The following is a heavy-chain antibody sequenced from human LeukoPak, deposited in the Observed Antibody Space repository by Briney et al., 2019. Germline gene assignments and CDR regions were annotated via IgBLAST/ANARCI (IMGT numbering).Heavy chain of an antibody. CDR3: ARDMGWYSSGWYADY. CDR1: GYTFTGYY. V-gene: IGHV1-2*04. D-gene: IGHD6-19*01. Sequence: ASVKVSCKASGYTFTGYYMHWVRQAPGQGLEWMGWINPNSGGTNYAQKFQGWVTMTRDTSISTAYMELSRLRSDDTAVYYCARDMGWYSSGWYADYWGQGTLVTVSS. J-gene: IGHJ4*02. CDR2: INPNSGGT.